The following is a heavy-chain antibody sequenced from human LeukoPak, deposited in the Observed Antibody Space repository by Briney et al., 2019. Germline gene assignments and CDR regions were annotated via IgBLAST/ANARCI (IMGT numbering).Heavy chain of an antibody. D-gene: IGHD3-16*01. CDR2: TNPNSGDT. Sequence: ASVKVSCKASGYTFTGYYMHWVRQAPGQGLEWMGWTNPNSGDTKYAQKFQGRVTMTRDTSISTAYMELSRLRSDDTAVYYCATQRGSYLWGTDFDYWGQGTLVTVSS. J-gene: IGHJ4*02. CDR1: GYTFTGYY. CDR3: ATQRGSYLWGTDFDY. V-gene: IGHV1-2*02.